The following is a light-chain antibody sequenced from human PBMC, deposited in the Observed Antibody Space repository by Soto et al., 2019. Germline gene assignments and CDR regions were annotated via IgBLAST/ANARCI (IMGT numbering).Light chain of an antibody. Sequence: EIVLTQCPGTLSLSPGERATLSCRASRGVSSSYLAWYQQKPGQAPRLLIYGASSRATGIPDRFSGSGSGTDFTLTISSLEPEDCAVYYCQQRSNWTPVLTFGGGTKVDIK. CDR2: GAS. V-gene: IGKV3D-20*02. CDR1: RGVSSSY. J-gene: IGKJ4*01. CDR3: QQRSNWTPVLT.